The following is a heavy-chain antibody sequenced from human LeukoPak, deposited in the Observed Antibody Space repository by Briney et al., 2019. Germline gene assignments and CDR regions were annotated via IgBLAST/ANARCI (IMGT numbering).Heavy chain of an antibody. V-gene: IGHV1-2*02. D-gene: IGHD3-10*01. CDR3: ARVWQTMVRGVTGIDY. J-gene: IGHJ4*02. CDR2: INPNSGGT. CDR1: GYTFTGYY. Sequence: ASVKVSCKASGYTFTGYYMHWVRQAPGQGPEWMGWINPNSGGTNYAQKFQGRVTMTRDTSISTAYMELSRLRSDDTAVYYCARVWQTMVRGVTGIDYWGQGTLVTVSS.